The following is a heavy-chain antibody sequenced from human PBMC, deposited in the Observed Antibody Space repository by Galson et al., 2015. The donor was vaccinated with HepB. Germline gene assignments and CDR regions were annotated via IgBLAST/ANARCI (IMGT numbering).Heavy chain of an antibody. V-gene: IGHV1-46*03. CDR3: ARVGYSYGTAYYFDY. J-gene: IGHJ4*02. Sequence: SVKVSCKASGYTFTSYYMHWVRQAPGQGLEWMGIINPSGGSTSYAQKFQGRVTMTRDTSTSTVYMELSSLRPEDTAVYYCARVGYSYGTAYYFDYWGQGTLVTVSS. CDR2: INPSGGST. CDR1: GYTFTSYY. D-gene: IGHD5-18*01.